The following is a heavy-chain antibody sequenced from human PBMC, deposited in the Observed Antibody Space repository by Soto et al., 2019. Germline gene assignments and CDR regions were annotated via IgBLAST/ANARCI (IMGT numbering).Heavy chain of an antibody. CDR2: ISAYNGNT. Sequence: ASVKVSCKASGYTFTSYGISWVRQAPGQGLEWMGWISAYNGNTNYAQKLQGRVTMTTDTSTSTAYMELRSLRSDDTAVYYCARDGGPTTRYYDFWSGTIYYFDYWGQGTLVTVSS. CDR1: GYTFTSYG. D-gene: IGHD3-3*01. J-gene: IGHJ4*02. CDR3: ARDGGPTTRYYDFWSGTIYYFDY. V-gene: IGHV1-18*01.